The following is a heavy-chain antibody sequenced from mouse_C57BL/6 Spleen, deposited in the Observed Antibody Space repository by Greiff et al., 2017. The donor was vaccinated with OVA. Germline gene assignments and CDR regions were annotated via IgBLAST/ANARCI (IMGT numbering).Heavy chain of an antibody. CDR3: ARGENYGSSYWYFDV. V-gene: IGHV1-26*01. Sequence: EVKLQQSGPELVKPGASVKISCKASGYTFTDYYMNWVKQSHGKSLEWIGDINPNNGGTSYNQKFKGKATLTVDKSSSTAYMELRSLTSEDSAVYYCARGENYGSSYWYFDVWGTGTTVTVSS. CDR2: INPNNGGT. CDR1: GYTFTDYY. D-gene: IGHD1-2*01. J-gene: IGHJ1*03.